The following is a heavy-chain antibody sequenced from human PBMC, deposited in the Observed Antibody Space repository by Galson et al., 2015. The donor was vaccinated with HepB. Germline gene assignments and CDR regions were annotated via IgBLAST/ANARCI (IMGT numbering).Heavy chain of an antibody. CDR3: ARGGYVSGMTTVTPFDY. Sequence: SVKASCKASGYTFTSYAMHWVRQAPGQRLEWMGWINAGNGNTKYSQKFQGRVTITKDTSASTAYMELSSLRSEDTAVYYCARGGYVSGMTTVTPFDYWGQGTLVTVSS. CDR1: GYTFTSYA. CDR2: INAGNGNT. J-gene: IGHJ4*02. V-gene: IGHV1-3*01. D-gene: IGHD4-11*01.